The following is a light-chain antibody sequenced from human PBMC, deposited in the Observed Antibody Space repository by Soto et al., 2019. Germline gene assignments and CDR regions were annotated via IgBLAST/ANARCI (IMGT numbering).Light chain of an antibody. CDR3: AAWDGSLNVVL. V-gene: IGLV1-44*01. J-gene: IGLJ3*02. Sequence: QSVLTQPPSASGTPGQRVTISCSGSSSNIGTNTVNWYQQFPRSAPKLLMYSSNQRPSGVPDRFSGSKSGTSASLAISGLQSVDEADYYCAAWDGSLNVVLFGGGTKLTVL. CDR1: SSNIGTNT. CDR2: SSN.